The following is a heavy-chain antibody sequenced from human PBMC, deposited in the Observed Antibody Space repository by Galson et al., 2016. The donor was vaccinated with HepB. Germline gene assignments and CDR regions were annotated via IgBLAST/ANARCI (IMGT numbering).Heavy chain of an antibody. Sequence: SLRLSCAASGFTFSNYWMHWVRQVPGKGLVWVSRINNDGSSTTYADFVKGRFTISRDNAKKTLYLQMNSLRAEDTAVYYCASFDWNSGPRCWGQGTLVIVSS. CDR2: INNDGSST. V-gene: IGHV3-74*01. J-gene: IGHJ4*02. CDR3: ASFDWNSGPRC. CDR1: GFTFSNYW. D-gene: IGHD1-7*01.